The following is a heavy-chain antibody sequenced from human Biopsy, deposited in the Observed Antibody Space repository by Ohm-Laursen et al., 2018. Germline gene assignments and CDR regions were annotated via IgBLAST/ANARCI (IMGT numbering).Heavy chain of an antibody. CDR2: IIPMFGTA. Sequence: AASVKVSCKASGGTFINYAISWVRQAPGQGLEWMGGIIPMFGTANYAQIFQGRVTISADESTSTSYMELSSLTTEDTAIYYCARGPHSGSHSCFDYWGRGTLVTVSS. CDR1: GGTFINYA. J-gene: IGHJ4*02. V-gene: IGHV1-69*13. CDR3: ARGPHSGSHSCFDY. D-gene: IGHD1-26*01.